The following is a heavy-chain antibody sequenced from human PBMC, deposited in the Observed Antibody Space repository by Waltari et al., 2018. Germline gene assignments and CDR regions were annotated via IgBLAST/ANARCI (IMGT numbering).Heavy chain of an antibody. D-gene: IGHD6-6*01. V-gene: IGHV3-9*01. CDR3: AKDVSSSENGMDV. CDR1: GFTFDAYA. J-gene: IGHJ6*02. CDR2: INWNGRTV. Sequence: EAQLEESGGGSVQTGRSLRLSCAASGFTFDAYAMHGVRKSPGKGLEWVSGINWNGRTVGYADSVKGRFTISRDNAKNSLYLQMNSLTPEDTALYYCAKDVSSSENGMDVWGQGTTV.